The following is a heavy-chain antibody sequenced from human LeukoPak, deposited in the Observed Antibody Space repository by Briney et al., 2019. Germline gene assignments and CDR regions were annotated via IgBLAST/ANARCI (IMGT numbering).Heavy chain of an antibody. D-gene: IGHD3-22*01. Sequence: SETLSLTCAVYGGSFSGYYWSWIRQPPGKGLEWIGEINHSGSTYYNPSLKSRVTISVDTSKNQFSLKLSSVTAADTAVYYCARGPRYDSSGFDYWGQGTLVTVSS. CDR3: ARGPRYDSSGFDY. J-gene: IGHJ4*02. CDR1: GGSFSGYY. V-gene: IGHV4-34*09. CDR2: INHSGST.